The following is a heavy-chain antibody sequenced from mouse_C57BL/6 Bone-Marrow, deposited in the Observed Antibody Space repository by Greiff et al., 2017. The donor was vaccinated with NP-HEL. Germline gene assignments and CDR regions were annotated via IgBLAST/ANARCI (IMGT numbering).Heavy chain of an antibody. CDR2: IYPRSGNT. J-gene: IGHJ3*01. V-gene: IGHV1-81*01. Sequence: QVQLKQPGTELVKPGASVKLSCKASGYTFTSYWMHWVKQRTGQGLEWIGEIYPRSGNTYYNEKFKGKATLTADKSSSTAYMELRSLTSEDSAVYFCARDYGSSYGFAYWGQGTLVTVSA. CDR3: ARDYGSSYGFAY. CDR1: GYTFTSYW. D-gene: IGHD1-1*01.